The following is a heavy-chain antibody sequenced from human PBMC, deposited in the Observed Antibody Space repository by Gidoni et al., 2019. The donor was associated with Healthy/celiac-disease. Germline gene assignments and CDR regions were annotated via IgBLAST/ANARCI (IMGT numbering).Heavy chain of an antibody. D-gene: IGHD3-22*01. V-gene: IGHV1-58*01. CDR3: APREDYYDSSGYPT. Sequence: QMQLMQSGPEVKKPGTSVKVSCKASGCTFTSSAVQWVRQARGQRLEWIGWIVVGSCNTNYAQKFQERVTITRDMSTSTAYMELSSLRSEDTAVYYCAPREDYYDSSGYPTWGQGTLVTVSS. CDR2: IVVGSCNT. CDR1: GCTFTSSA. J-gene: IGHJ5*02.